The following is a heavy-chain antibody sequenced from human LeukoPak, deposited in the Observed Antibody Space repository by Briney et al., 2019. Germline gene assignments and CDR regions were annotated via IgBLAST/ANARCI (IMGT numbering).Heavy chain of an antibody. V-gene: IGHV4-59*01. D-gene: IGHD3-10*01. Sequence: SETLSLTFTVSGGSISSYYWSWIRPPPGKGLEWIGYIYYSGSTNYNPSLKSRVTISVDTYKNQFSLQLSSVTAADTAVYYCARASTGRITMVRGYYYYYMDVWGKGTTVTVSS. CDR3: ARASTGRITMVRGYYYYYMDV. CDR2: IYYSGST. CDR1: GGSISSYY. J-gene: IGHJ6*03.